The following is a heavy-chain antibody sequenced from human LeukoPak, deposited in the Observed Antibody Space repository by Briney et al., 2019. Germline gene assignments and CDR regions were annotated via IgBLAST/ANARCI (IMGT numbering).Heavy chain of an antibody. J-gene: IGHJ4*02. D-gene: IGHD4-17*01. CDR3: VRSLMTTADY. V-gene: IGHV4-4*07. CDR1: GGSIRNYY. CDR2: VYSSGST. Sequence: SETLSLTCVVSGGSIRNYYWSWIRQPAGKGLQWIGRVYSSGSTNYNPSLRGRVTMSVDTSKNQVFLKLNSVTAADTAVYYCVRSLMTTADYWGQGTLVTVSS.